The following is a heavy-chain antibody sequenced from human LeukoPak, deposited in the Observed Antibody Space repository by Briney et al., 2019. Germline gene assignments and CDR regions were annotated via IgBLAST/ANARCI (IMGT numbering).Heavy chain of an antibody. J-gene: IGHJ4*02. CDR1: GGSISSSSYY. Sequence: SETLSLTCTVSGGSISSSSYYWGWIRRPPGKGLEWIGSIYYSGSTYYNPSLKSRVTISVDTSKNQFSLKLSSVTAADTAVYYCARVRGYYYDSSGYPHFDYWGQGTLVTVSS. CDR2: IYYSGST. D-gene: IGHD3-22*01. V-gene: IGHV4-39*07. CDR3: ARVRGYYYDSSGYPHFDY.